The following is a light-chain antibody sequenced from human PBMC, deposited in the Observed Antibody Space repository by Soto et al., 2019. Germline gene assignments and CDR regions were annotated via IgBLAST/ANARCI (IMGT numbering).Light chain of an antibody. V-gene: IGLV2-14*01. J-gene: IGLJ1*01. Sequence: SALTQPASVSGFPGQSITISCTGTSSDVGGYNYVSWYQQHPGKAPKLMIYEVSNRPSGVSNRFSGSKSGNTASLTISGLQAEDEADYYCNSYTSSSTLDVFGTGTKV. CDR2: EVS. CDR1: SSDVGGYNY. CDR3: NSYTSSSTLDV.